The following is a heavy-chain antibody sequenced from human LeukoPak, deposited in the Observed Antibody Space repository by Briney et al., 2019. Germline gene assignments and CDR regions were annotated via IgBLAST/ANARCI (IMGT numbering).Heavy chain of an antibody. V-gene: IGHV1-18*01. CDR2: INAFNGNR. CDR1: GYTFSGYG. Sequence: GASVKVSCKASGYTFSGYGLTWVRQAPGQGLEWMGWINAFNGNRNYAQRLQGRVTMTTDTSTSTAYMELRSLRSDDTAVYYCARSMGVGFAATGGILDYWGQGTLVIVSS. CDR3: ARSMGVGFAATGGILDY. D-gene: IGHD6-13*01. J-gene: IGHJ4*02.